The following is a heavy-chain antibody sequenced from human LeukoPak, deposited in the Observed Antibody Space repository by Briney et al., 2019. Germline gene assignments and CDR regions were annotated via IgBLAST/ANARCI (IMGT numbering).Heavy chain of an antibody. CDR2: INADGSSA. V-gene: IGHV3-74*01. Sequence: GGSLRLSCAASGFTLSNYWMHWVRQAPGKGLVWVSRINADGSSAFYADSVKGRFTISRDNAKNSLFLQMNSLRAEDTAVYYCTRDRAVVGLFDPWGQGTLVTVSS. D-gene: IGHD6-19*01. J-gene: IGHJ5*02. CDR1: GFTLSNYW. CDR3: TRDRAVVGLFDP.